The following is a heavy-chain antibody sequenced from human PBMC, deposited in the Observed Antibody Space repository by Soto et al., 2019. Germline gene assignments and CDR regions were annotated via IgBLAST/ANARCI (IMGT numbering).Heavy chain of an antibody. D-gene: IGHD3-10*01. CDR3: ARVRQLYGSGSYYRPRWFDP. CDR1: GRSISSGGYY. CDR2: IYYSGST. V-gene: IGHV4-31*03. J-gene: IGHJ5*02. Sequence: PSEILSLTCTVSGRSISSGGYYWSWIRHHPGKGLEWIGYIYYSGSTYYNPSLKSRVTISVDTSKNQFSLKLSSVTAADTAVYYCARVRQLYGSGSYYRPRWFDPWGQGTLVTVSS.